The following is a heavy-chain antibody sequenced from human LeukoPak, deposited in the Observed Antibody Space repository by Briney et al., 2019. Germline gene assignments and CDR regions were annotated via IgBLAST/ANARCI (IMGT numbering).Heavy chain of an antibody. CDR1: GYTFTSYY. Sequence: ASVKVSCKASGYTFTSYYMHWVRQAPGQGLEWMGIINPSGGSTSYAQKFQGRVTMTRDTSTSTVYMELGSLRSEDTAVYYCAREPHCSSTSCYGAYYYYYYMDVWGKGTTVTVSS. D-gene: IGHD2-2*01. CDR3: AREPHCSSTSCYGAYYYYYYMDV. CDR2: INPSGGST. J-gene: IGHJ6*03. V-gene: IGHV1-46*01.